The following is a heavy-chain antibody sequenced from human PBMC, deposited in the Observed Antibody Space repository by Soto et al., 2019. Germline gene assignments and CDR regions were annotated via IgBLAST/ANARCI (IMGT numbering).Heavy chain of an antibody. D-gene: IGHD3-10*02. Sequence: QVQLQESGPGLVKPSETLSLTCTVSGGSISSYYWSWIRQPPGKGLEWIGFIFDSGSTSYNPSLTSRVTISIDTSEYQFSLKLNSVTAADTAVYYCASMIGDPVLSFDSWGQGTLVAVSS. CDR2: IFDSGST. CDR1: GGSISSYY. J-gene: IGHJ5*01. V-gene: IGHV4-59*01. CDR3: ASMIGDPVLSFDS.